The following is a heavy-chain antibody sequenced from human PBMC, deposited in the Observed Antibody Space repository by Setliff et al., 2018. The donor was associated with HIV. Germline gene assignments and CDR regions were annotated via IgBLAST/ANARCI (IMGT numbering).Heavy chain of an antibody. CDR3: ARGLTARRVGNFDY. CDR2: INHHSGVT. Sequence: ASVKVSCKASGYSFTGYWMHWVRQAPGQGLEWMGRINHHSGVTNYAQKFQGRVTMTRDTSIATAYMDLRSLTSDDTAVYYCARGLTARRVGNFDYWGRGTLVTVSS. V-gene: IGHV1-2*06. J-gene: IGHJ4*02. CDR1: GYSFTGYW. D-gene: IGHD6-6*01.